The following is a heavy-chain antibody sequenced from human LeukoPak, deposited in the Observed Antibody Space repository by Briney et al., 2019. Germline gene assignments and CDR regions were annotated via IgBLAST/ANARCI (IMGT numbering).Heavy chain of an antibody. J-gene: IGHJ4*02. CDR3: TTAIDCGGFWGYCFDN. V-gene: IGHV1-24*01. Sequence: ASVKVSCKVSGYTLTELSMHWVRQAPGKGLEWMGGFDPEDGETIYAQKFQGRVTMTEDTSTDTAYMELSSLRSEDTAVYYCTTAIDCGGFWGYCFDNWGQGTLVTVSS. CDR2: FDPEDGET. D-gene: IGHD4-23*01. CDR1: GYTLTELS.